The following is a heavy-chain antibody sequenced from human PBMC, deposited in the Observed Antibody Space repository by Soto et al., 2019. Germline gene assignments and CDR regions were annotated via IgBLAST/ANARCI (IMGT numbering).Heavy chain of an antibody. CDR2: ISYDGSNK. CDR3: AKTTYGSGSYYEYYYYYGMDV. CDR1: GFTFSSYG. V-gene: IGHV3-30*18. J-gene: IGHJ6*02. D-gene: IGHD3-10*01. Sequence: PGGSLRLSCAASGFTFSSYGMHWVRQAPGKGLEWVAVISYDGSNKYYADSVKGRFTISRDNSKNTLYLQMNSLRAEDTAVYYCAKTTYGSGSYYEYYYYYGMDVWGQGNTVTVSS.